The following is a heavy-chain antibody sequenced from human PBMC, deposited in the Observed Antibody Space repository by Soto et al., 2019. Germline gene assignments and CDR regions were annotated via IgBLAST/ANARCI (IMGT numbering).Heavy chain of an antibody. V-gene: IGHV3-74*01. Sequence: GGSLRLSCAASGFTFSSYWMHWVRQAPGKGLVWVSRINSDGSSTSYADSVKGRFTNSRDNAKNTLYLQMNSLRAEDTAVYYCARGSDYGDYEGEYYFDYWGQGTLVTVSS. CDR3: ARGSDYGDYEGEYYFDY. J-gene: IGHJ4*02. D-gene: IGHD4-17*01. CDR1: GFTFSSYW. CDR2: INSDGSST.